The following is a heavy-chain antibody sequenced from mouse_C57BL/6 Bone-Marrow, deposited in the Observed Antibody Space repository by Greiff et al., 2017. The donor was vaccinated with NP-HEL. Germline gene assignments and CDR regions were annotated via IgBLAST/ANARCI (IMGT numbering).Heavy chain of an antibody. CDR1: GYTFTSYG. CDR2: IYPRSGNT. J-gene: IGHJ4*01. Sequence: QVQLQQSGAELARPGASVKLSCKASGYTFTSYGISWVKQRTGQGLEWIGEIYPRSGNTYYNEKFKGKATLTADKSSSTAYMERRSLTSEDSAVYFCTISRYHGGYAMDYGGRGTAVTVTS. V-gene: IGHV1-81*01. CDR3: TISRYHGGYAMDY.